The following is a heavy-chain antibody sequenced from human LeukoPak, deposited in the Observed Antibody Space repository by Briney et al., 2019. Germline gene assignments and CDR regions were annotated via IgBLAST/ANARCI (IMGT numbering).Heavy chain of an antibody. Sequence: ASVKVSSKASGYTFTNYYIYWVRQAPGQGLGWMGIINPRGGSTSYAQKFQGRVTITRDTSTSTVYMEMSSLRSEDTAVYYCAREATMTIVVTTRGMDVWGQGTTVSVSS. CDR3: AREATMTIVVTTRGMDV. D-gene: IGHD3-22*01. V-gene: IGHV1-46*01. CDR2: INPRGGST. CDR1: GYTFTNYY. J-gene: IGHJ6*02.